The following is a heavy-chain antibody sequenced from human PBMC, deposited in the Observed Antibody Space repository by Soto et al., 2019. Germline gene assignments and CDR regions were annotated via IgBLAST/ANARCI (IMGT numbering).Heavy chain of an antibody. CDR2: ISASGETT. V-gene: IGHV3-23*01. D-gene: IGHD3-22*01. J-gene: IGHJ4*02. CDR3: VKDREHDTSGWYFLS. CDR1: GFTFSNYA. Sequence: GWSLRLSCATSGFTFSNYAMSWVRQAPGKGLEWVSAISASGETTYYAASVKGRSTISRDNSESTLYLQINSLRAEDTAVYFCVKDREHDTSGWYFLSWGTGTLVTVSS.